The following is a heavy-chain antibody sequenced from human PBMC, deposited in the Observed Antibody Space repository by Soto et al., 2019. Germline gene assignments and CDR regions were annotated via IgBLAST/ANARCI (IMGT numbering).Heavy chain of an antibody. J-gene: IGHJ4*02. V-gene: IGHV3-21*01. CDR2: ISSSSYI. CDR3: ARGYYYDSSGYSHFDY. D-gene: IGHD3-22*01. CDR1: GFTFSSYS. Sequence: GGSLRLSCAASGFTFSSYSMNWVRQAPGKGLEWVSSISSSSYIYYADSVKGRFTISRDNAKNSLYLQMNSLRAEDTAVYYCARGYYYDSSGYSHFDYWGQGTLVTVSS.